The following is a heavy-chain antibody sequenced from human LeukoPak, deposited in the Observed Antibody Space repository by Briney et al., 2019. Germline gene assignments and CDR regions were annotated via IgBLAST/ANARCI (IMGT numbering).Heavy chain of an antibody. CDR2: MNPNSGNT. V-gene: IGHV1-8*01. D-gene: IGHD4-17*01. CDR1: GYTFTSYD. Sequence: ASVKVSCKASGYTFTSYDINWVRQATGQGLEWMGWMNPNSGNTGYAQKFQGRVTMTRNTSISTAYMELSSLRSEDTAVYYCAKDNDFTVRRLNWFDPWGQGTLVTVSS. CDR3: AKDNDFTVRRLNWFDP. J-gene: IGHJ5*02.